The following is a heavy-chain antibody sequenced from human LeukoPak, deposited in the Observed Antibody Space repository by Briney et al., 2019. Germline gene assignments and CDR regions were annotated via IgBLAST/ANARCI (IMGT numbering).Heavy chain of an antibody. CDR2: IRQDGSEK. J-gene: IGHJ4*02. CDR1: GFTFNSCW. CDR3: ARRYFDY. V-gene: IGHV3-7*01. Sequence: GGSLRLSCVVSGFTFNSCWMNWVRQAPGKGLEWVANIRQDGSEKYYVDFVRGRFTISRDNAKNSLYLQMNSLRAEDTAVYYCARRYFDYWGQGTLVTVSS.